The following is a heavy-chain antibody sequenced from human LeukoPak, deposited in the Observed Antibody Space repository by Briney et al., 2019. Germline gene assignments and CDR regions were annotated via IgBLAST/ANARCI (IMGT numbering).Heavy chain of an antibody. D-gene: IGHD3-22*01. CDR3: ARDAGITLIWFYFDY. V-gene: IGHV3-33*05. Sequence: GGSLRLSCEASGFSFSRSGMHWVRQAPGKGLEWVAIISSDGSTKIYADSVKGRFTISRDNSKNTLFLEMNSLRAEDTAVYFCARDAGITLIWFYFDYWGQGALVTVSS. J-gene: IGHJ4*02. CDR1: GFSFSRSG. CDR2: ISSDGSTK.